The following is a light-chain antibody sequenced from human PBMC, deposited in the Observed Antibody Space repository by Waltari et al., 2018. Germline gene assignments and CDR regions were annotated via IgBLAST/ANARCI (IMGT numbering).Light chain of an antibody. J-gene: IGLJ2*01. CDR2: DDR. V-gene: IGLV2-18*02. Sequence: QSALTQPPSVSGSPGQSVTISCPGTCSDVGCDNRVSWSQQPPATAPKLIIYDDRNRPSGVSHRFSGSRSGNTASLTISGLQAEDEADYYCSSYTANTRFFGGGTKLTVL. CDR1: CSDVGCDNR. CDR3: SSYTANTRF.